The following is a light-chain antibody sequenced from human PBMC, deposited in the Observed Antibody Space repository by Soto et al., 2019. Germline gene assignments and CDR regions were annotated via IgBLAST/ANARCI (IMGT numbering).Light chain of an antibody. V-gene: IGKV3-20*01. CDR3: QQYGSXPRHT. CDR1: QSVSSSY. Sequence: EIVLTQSPGTLSLSPGERATLSCRASQSVSSSYLAWYQRKPGQAPRLLIYGASSRATGIPDRFSGSGSGTDFTLTISRLEPDDFAVYCCQQYGSXPRHTLGGGTKVDIK. J-gene: IGKJ4*01. CDR2: GAS.